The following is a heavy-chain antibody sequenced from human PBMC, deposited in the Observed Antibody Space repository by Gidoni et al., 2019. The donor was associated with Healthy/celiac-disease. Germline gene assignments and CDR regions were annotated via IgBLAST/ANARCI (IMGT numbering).Heavy chain of an antibody. CDR3: AIGWDCSGGSCYSPRFADY. CDR1: GGTFSSYA. V-gene: IGHV1-69*01. J-gene: IGHJ4*02. D-gene: IGHD2-15*01. CDR2: IIPIFGTA. Sequence: QVQLVQSGAEVKKPGSSVKVSCKASGGTFSSYAISWVRQAPGQGLEWMGGIIPIFGTANYAQKFQGRVTITADESTSTAYMGLSSLRSEDTAVYYCAIGWDCSGGSCYSPRFADYWGQGTLVTVSS.